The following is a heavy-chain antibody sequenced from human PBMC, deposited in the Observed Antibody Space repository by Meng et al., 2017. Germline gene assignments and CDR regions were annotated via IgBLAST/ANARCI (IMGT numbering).Heavy chain of an antibody. V-gene: IGHV1-69*05. Sequence: SVKVSCKASGCTFSSYAIRGVRQAPGQGLEWMGGVIPIFGTANYAQKFQGRVTITTDESTSTAYMELSSLRSEDTAVYYCARGYFSGGSCLYYYYGMDVWGQGTTVTVSS. CDR3: ARGYFSGGSCLYYYYGMDV. D-gene: IGHD2-15*01. CDR2: VIPIFGTA. CDR1: GCTFSSYA. J-gene: IGHJ6*02.